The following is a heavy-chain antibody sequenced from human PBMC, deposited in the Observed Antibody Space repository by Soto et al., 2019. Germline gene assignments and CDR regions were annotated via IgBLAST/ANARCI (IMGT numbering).Heavy chain of an antibody. CDR3: ARVGGGSGNFDY. CDR1: GFTFSNFW. V-gene: IGHV3-74*01. Sequence: EVQLVESGGGLVHPGGSLRLSCGASGFTFSNFWMHWVRQVPGEGLVWVSRINGDGSFTRFADSVKGRFTISRDNAKNTLYLQMNSLRVDDTAVYYCARVGGGSGNFDYWGQGTLVTVSS. J-gene: IGHJ4*02. CDR2: INGDGSFT. D-gene: IGHD3-10*01.